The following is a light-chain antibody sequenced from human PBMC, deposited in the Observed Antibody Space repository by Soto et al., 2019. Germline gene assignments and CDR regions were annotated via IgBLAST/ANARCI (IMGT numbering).Light chain of an antibody. CDR2: KAS. CDR3: QQYRTYPLI. V-gene: IGKV1-5*03. J-gene: IGKJ4*01. Sequence: DIQMTQSPSTLSASVGDRVTITCRASQILSTWLAWYQQKPGKAPKLLSYKASSLESGVPSRFNGSGSGTEFTLTISSLQPDDFATYYCQQYRTYPLIVGGGTKVEI. CDR1: QILSTW.